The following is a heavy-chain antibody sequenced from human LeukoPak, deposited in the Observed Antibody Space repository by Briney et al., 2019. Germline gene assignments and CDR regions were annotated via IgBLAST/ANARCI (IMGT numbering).Heavy chain of an antibody. CDR2: INTNSGDT. CDR3: ARDGAFDF. J-gene: IGHJ3*01. Sequence: ASVKVSCMASGYTFTGYYMHWVRQAPGQGLEWMGWINTNSGDTNSAQKFQGRVTMSRDTSVSTAYMELSSLRADDTAVYYCARDGAFDFWGQGTMVTVSS. V-gene: IGHV1-2*02. CDR1: GYTFTGYY.